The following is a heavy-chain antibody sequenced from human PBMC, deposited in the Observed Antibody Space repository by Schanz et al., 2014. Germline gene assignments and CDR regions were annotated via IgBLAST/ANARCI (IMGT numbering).Heavy chain of an antibody. J-gene: IGHJ3*02. CDR1: GFTFHTYD. CDR3: ARGIITMVRGGDVGAFDI. D-gene: IGHD3-10*01. Sequence: DLEESGGGVVQPGRSLRLSCAASGFTFHTYDMHWVRQAPGKGLEWAALISHDGNNKHYVDSVEGRFTISRDNSKSMLFLEMSSLRVEDTAVYYCARGIITMVRGGDVGAFDIWGQGTMVTVSS. CDR2: ISHDGNNK. V-gene: IGHV3-30-3*01.